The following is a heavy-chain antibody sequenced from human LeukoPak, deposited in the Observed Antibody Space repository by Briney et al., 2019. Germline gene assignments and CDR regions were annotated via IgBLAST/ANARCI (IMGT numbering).Heavy chain of an antibody. J-gene: IGHJ4*02. CDR2: ISFDGKNK. D-gene: IGHD1-1*01. Sequence: GGSLRLSCAASGFTFSSQPMHWVRQTPGKGLEWVALISFDGKNKFYGDSVIGRFTISRDNTKNTLFLQMNSLRAEDMGVYYCVRAMTTTRNFEHWGQGTLVTVSS. CDR3: VRAMTTTRNFEH. CDR1: GFTFSSQP. V-gene: IGHV3-30*03.